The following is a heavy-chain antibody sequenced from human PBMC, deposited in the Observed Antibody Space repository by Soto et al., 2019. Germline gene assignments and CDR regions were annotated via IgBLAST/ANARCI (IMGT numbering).Heavy chain of an antibody. D-gene: IGHD6-25*01. CDR1: GFTFSSFW. CDR3: ARMGSQRYYYYGMDV. V-gene: IGHV3-21*01. J-gene: IGHJ6*02. Sequence: PGGSLRLSCAASGFTFSSFWLSWVRQAPGKGLEWVSSISSSSSYIYYADSVKGRFTISRDNAKNSLYLQMNSLRAEDTAVYYCARMGSQRYYYYGMDVWGQGTTVTVSS. CDR2: ISSSSSYI.